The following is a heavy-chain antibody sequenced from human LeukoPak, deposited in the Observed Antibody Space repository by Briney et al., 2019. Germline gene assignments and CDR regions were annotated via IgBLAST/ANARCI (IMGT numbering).Heavy chain of an antibody. D-gene: IGHD3/OR15-3a*01. CDR1: GITFDYHA. CDR3: MKDLFWTGSVDSNFYTDI. Sequence: SGGSLRLSCVVSGITFDYHALSWVRQAPGKGLEWVSGINGVGDRADYADSVRGRFIISRDISKNTLYLQMYSLRADDTAVYYCMKDLFWTGSVDSNFYTDIWGKGTTVVVSS. J-gene: IGHJ6*03. V-gene: IGHV3-23*01. CDR2: INGVGDRA.